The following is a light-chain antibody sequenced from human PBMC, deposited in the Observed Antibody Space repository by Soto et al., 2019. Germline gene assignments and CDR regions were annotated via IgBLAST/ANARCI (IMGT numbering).Light chain of an antibody. CDR3: SSYRSSSTLDV. V-gene: IGLV2-14*01. J-gene: IGLJ1*01. CDR2: DVS. Sequence: QSALTQPASVSGSPGQSITISCTGTSSDVGGYNYVSWYQQHPGKAPKVMIYDVSNRPSGVSNRFSGSKSGNTASLTISGLQAEDEADYYCSSYRSSSTLDVFGSGTK. CDR1: SSDVGGYNY.